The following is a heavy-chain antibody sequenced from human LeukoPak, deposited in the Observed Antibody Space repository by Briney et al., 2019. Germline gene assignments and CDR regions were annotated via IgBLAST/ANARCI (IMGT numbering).Heavy chain of an antibody. CDR1: GGSIRSSNW. D-gene: IGHD1-1*01. Sequence: PSGTLSLTCAVSGGSIRSSNWWSWVRQPPGKGLEWIGEIYHSGSTNYNPSLKSRVTISVDKSKNQFSLKLSSVTAADTAVYYCARAVQLERRWWFDPWGQGTLVTVSS. CDR2: IYHSGST. CDR3: ARAVQLERRWWFDP. J-gene: IGHJ5*02. V-gene: IGHV4-4*02.